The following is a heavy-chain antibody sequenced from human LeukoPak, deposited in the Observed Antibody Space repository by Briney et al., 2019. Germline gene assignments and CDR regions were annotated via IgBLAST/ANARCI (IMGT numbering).Heavy chain of an antibody. D-gene: IGHD1/OR15-1a*01. J-gene: IGHJ3*02. V-gene: IGHV3-7*01. CDR1: GFTFRTYY. CDR2: IKQDGRDK. CDR3: ARVGGNNPPHAFDI. Sequence: GGSLRLSCAASGFTFRTYYMSWVRQAPGKGLEWVANIKQDGRDKYFLDSVKGRFTISRDNAKNSLSLQMNSLRAADTAVYYCARVGGNNPPHAFDIWGQGTMVTVSS.